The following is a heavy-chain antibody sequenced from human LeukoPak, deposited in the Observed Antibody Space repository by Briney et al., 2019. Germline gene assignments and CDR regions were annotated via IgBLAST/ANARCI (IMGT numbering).Heavy chain of an antibody. CDR2: ISAYNGNT. Sequence: GASVKVSCKTSGYTFTSYGISWVRQAPGQGLEWMGWISAYNGNTNYAQKLQGRDTMTTDTSTSTAYMELRSLRSDDTAVYYCARLWFGEINTLPYYYYYYYMDVWGKGTTVTISS. CDR3: ARLWFGEINTLPYYYYYYYMDV. V-gene: IGHV1-18*01. D-gene: IGHD3-10*01. J-gene: IGHJ6*03. CDR1: GYTFTSYG.